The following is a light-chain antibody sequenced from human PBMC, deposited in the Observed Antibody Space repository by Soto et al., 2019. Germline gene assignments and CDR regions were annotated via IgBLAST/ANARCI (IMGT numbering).Light chain of an antibody. V-gene: IGLV1-40*01. J-gene: IGLJ2*01. CDR3: QSYDSDLNAVI. Sequence: QSVLTQPPSVSGALGQTVTISCTGTNSNIGAAYDIHWYQRRPGSAPRLLIYINSIRPSGVPARFSGSKSPTSASLVIAGLQVEDEADYYCQSYDSDLNAVIFGGGTKLTVL. CDR1: NSNIGAAYD. CDR2: INS.